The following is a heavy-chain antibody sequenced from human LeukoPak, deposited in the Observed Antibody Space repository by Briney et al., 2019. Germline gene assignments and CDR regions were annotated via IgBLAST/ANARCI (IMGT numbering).Heavy chain of an antibody. D-gene: IGHD3-10*01. Sequence: MSSETLSLTCTVSGGSISSYYWSWIRQPAGKGLEWIGRIYTSGSTNYNPSLKSRVTMSVDTSKNQFSLKLSSVTAADTAVYYCASSPLWFGESHFDYWGQGTLVTVSS. V-gene: IGHV4-4*07. J-gene: IGHJ4*02. CDR2: IYTSGST. CDR3: ASSPLWFGESHFDY. CDR1: GGSISSYY.